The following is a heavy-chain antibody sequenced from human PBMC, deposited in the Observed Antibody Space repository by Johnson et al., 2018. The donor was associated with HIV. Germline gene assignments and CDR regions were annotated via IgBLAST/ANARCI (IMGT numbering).Heavy chain of an antibody. Sequence: QVQLVESGGGVVQPGRSLRLSCAASGFTFSSYAMNWVRQAPGKGLEWVAVISYDGSNKYDADSVKGRFTISRDNSKNTLYLQMNSLRVEDTAVYYCARDAAKLEEDDAFDIWGQGTMVTVSS. D-gene: IGHD1-1*01. CDR2: ISYDGSNK. V-gene: IGHV3-30*04. J-gene: IGHJ3*02. CDR3: ARDAAKLEEDDAFDI. CDR1: GFTFSSYA.